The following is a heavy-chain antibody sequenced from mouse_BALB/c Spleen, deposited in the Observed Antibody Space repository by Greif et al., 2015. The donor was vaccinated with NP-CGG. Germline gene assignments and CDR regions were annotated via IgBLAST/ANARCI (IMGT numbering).Heavy chain of an antibody. CDR3: ARGGVYWYFDV. CDR1: GYAFSSSW. CDR2: IYPGDGDT. Sequence: QVQLQQSGPELVKPGASVKISCKASGYAFSSSWMNWVKQRPGQGLEWIGRIYPGDGDTNYNGKFKGKATLTADKSSSTAYMQLSSLTSVDSAVYFCARGGVYWYFDVWGAGTTVTVSS. J-gene: IGHJ1*01. V-gene: IGHV1-82*01.